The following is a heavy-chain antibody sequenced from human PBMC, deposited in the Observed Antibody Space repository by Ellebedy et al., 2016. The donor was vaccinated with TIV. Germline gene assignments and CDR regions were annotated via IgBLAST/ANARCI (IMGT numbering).Heavy chain of an antibody. CDR3: ARDPPSGYYGSGSYSY. Sequence: ASVKVSCKAPGGTFSSYAISWVRQAPGQGLEWMGGIIPIFGTANYAQKFQGRVTITADESTSTAYMELSSLRSEDTAVYYCARDPPSGYYGSGSYSYWGQGTLVTVSS. CDR1: GGTFSSYA. V-gene: IGHV1-69*13. CDR2: IIPIFGTA. D-gene: IGHD3-10*01. J-gene: IGHJ4*02.